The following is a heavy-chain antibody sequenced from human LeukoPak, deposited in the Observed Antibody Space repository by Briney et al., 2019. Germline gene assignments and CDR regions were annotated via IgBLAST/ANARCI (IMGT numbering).Heavy chain of an antibody. CDR1: GGSISSSNW. J-gene: IGHJ4*02. CDR2: IYHSGST. CDR3: ARGGRWNDFWSGYYHRSPLYFDY. D-gene: IGHD3-3*01. V-gene: IGHV4-4*02. Sequence: SETLSLTCAVSGGSISSSNWWSWVRQPPGKGLEWIGEIYHSGSTNYNPSLKSRVTISVDTSKNQFSLKLSSVTAADTAVYYCARGGRWNDFWSGYYHRSPLYFDYWGQGTLVTVSS.